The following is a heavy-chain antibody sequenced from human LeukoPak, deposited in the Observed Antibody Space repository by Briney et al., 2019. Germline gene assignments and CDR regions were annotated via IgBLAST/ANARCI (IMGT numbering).Heavy chain of an antibody. CDR3: ARDRYCSGGSCYRAAFDI. J-gene: IGHJ3*02. CDR1: GFTFSSYG. D-gene: IGHD2-15*01. V-gene: IGHV3-30*03. Sequence: GGPLRLSCAASGFTFSSYGMHWVRQAPGKGLEWVAVISYDGSNKYYADSVKGRFTISRDNSKNTLYLQMNSLRAEDTAVYYCARDRYCSGGSCYRAAFDIWGQGTMVTVSS. CDR2: ISYDGSNK.